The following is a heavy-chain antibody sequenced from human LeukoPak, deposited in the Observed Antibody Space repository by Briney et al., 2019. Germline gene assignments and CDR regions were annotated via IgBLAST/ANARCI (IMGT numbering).Heavy chain of an antibody. CDR2: IYYSGDP. V-gene: IGHV4-39*01. J-gene: IGHJ4*02. D-gene: IGHD1-26*01. CDR1: GGSITSGSHY. CDR3: ARNVPYSGSYYAFDF. Sequence: PSETLSLTCTVSGGSITSGSHYWDWIRQPPGKGLEWIGSIYYSGDPYYNPSLKSRVTISLDTSKNQFSLNLSSVTAADTAVYYCARNVPYSGSYYAFDFWGQGTLVTVSS.